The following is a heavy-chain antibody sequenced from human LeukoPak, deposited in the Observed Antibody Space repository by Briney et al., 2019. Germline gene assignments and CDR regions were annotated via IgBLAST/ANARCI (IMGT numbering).Heavy chain of an antibody. Sequence: ASVKVSCKASGYTFTGYYMHWVRQAPGQGLEWMGWTNPNSGGTNNAQKFQGRVTMTRDTSISTAYMELSRLRSDDTAVYYCARSPRYYSGGSCYSRHYYYYYMDVWGKGTTVTVSS. D-gene: IGHD2-15*01. CDR3: ARSPRYYSGGSCYSRHYYYYYMDV. CDR1: GYTFTGYY. V-gene: IGHV1-2*02. J-gene: IGHJ6*03. CDR2: TNPNSGGT.